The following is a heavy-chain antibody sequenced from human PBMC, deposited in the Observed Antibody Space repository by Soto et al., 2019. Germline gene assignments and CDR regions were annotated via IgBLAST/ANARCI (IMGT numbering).Heavy chain of an antibody. J-gene: IGHJ4*02. V-gene: IGHV4-31*03. CDR3: ARWSERGVRKYYFDY. D-gene: IGHD3-10*01. CDR2: IYYSGST. Sequence: QVQLQESGPGLVKPSQTLSLTCTVSGGSISSGGYYWSWIRQHPGKGLEWIGYIYYSGSTYYNPSPKXRXTXXVDTSKNQFSLKLSSVTAADTAVYYCARWSERGVRKYYFDYWGQGTLVTVSS. CDR1: GGSISSGGYY.